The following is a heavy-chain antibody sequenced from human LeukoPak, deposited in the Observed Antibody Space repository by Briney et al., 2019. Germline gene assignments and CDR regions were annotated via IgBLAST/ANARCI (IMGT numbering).Heavy chain of an antibody. D-gene: IGHD6-19*01. CDR3: ARAGYSTGWYYFDY. CDR1: GYTFSSYA. J-gene: IGHJ4*02. CDR2: ISSSSSYM. Sequence: GGSLRLSCAASGYTFSSYAMNWVRQAPGKGLEWVSSISSSSSYMYYADSVKGRFTVSRDNAKNSLYLQMNSLRAEDTAVYCCARAGYSTGWYYFDYWGQGTLVTVSS. V-gene: IGHV3-21*01.